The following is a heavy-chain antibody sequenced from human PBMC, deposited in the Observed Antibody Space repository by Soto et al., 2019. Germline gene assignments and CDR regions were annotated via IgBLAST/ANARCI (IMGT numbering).Heavy chain of an antibody. V-gene: IGHV4-39*01. D-gene: IGHD3-9*01. CDR3: ARGRDYDILTGLNWFDP. CDR2: IYYSGST. CDR1: GGSISSSSYY. J-gene: IGHJ5*02. Sequence: PSETLSLTCTVSGGSISSSSYYWGWIRQPPGKGLEWIGSIYYSGSTYYNPSLKSRVTISVDTSKNQFSLKLSSVTAADTAVYYCARGRDYDILTGLNWFDPWGQGTLVTVSS.